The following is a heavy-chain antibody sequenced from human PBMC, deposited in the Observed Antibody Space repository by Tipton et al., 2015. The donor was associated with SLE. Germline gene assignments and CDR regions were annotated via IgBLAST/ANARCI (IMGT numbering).Heavy chain of an antibody. CDR2: IWYDGSNK. CDR3: ARSGGAGDLDF. V-gene: IGHV3-33*08. D-gene: IGHD3-16*01. Sequence: SLRLSCAASGFTFSSFAMNWVRQAPGKGLEWVAVIWYDGSNKYYADSVKGRFTISRDNSKSTLYLQMNSLRDEDTAVYYCARSGGAGDLDFWGQGTLVTVSS. J-gene: IGHJ4*02. CDR1: GFTFSSFA.